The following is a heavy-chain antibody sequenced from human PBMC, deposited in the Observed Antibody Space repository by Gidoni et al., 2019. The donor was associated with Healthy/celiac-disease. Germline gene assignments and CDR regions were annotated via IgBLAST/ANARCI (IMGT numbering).Heavy chain of an antibody. D-gene: IGHD3-9*01. V-gene: IGHV1-2*02. CDR3: ARGHDYDILTGYSSLDY. Sequence: QVQLVQSGAEVKKPGASVKVSCKASGYTFTVYYMHWVRQAPGQGLEWMGWINPNSGGTNYAQKFQGRVTMTRDTSISTAYMELSRLRSDDTAVYYCARGHDYDILTGYSSLDYWGQGTLVTVSS. CDR2: INPNSGGT. CDR1: GYTFTVYY. J-gene: IGHJ4*02.